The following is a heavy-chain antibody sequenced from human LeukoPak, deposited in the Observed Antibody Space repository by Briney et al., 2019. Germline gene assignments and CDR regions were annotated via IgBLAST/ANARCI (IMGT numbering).Heavy chain of an antibody. CDR2: KKQGGSEKQDGSER. Sequence: GGSLRLSCAASGFTFRQYWMSWVRQAPGKGLEGVANKKQGGSEKQDGSERNYVVSVKGRFTISRDNAKNSLYLQMNSLRAEDTAVYYCAKVLRGEFSCLDYWGQGTLVTVSS. V-gene: IGHV3-7*01. CDR1: GFTFRQYW. D-gene: IGHD3-16*02. J-gene: IGHJ4*02. CDR3: AKVLRGEFSCLDY.